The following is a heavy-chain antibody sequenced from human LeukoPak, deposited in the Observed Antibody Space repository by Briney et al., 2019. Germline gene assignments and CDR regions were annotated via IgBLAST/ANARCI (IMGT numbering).Heavy chain of an antibody. CDR2: INHSGST. D-gene: IGHD3-3*01. V-gene: IGHV4-34*01. CDR1: GGSFSGYY. CDR3: ARGRFLEWLPTYYYYYGMDV. J-gene: IGHJ6*02. Sequence: SSETLSLTCAVYGGSFSGYYWSWIRQPPGKGLEWIGEINHSGSTNYNPSLKSQVTISVDTSKNQSSLKLSSVTAADTAVYYCARGRFLEWLPTYYYYYGMDVWGQGTTVTVSS.